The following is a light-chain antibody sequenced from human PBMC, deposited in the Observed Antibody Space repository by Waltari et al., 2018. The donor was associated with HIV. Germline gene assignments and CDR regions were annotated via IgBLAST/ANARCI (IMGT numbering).Light chain of an antibody. CDR3: PLYGT. J-gene: IGKJ1*01. CDR1: QRVSSSN. Sequence: IVLTQSPGTLSLSPGARANLSCRTGQRVSSSNLTGYQQRPGQGPRRLNYATATRATGIPDRFRGVGSETRFSLTISRLGPEDVAVNYCPLYGTFGQGTKVEIK. V-gene: IGKV3-20*01. CDR2: ATA.